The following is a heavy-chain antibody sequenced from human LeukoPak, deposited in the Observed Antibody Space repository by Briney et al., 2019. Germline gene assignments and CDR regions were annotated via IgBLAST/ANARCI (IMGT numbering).Heavy chain of an antibody. Sequence: PSETLSLTCNVSGGSIRSSSYNWGWVRQPPGKGLEWIGSIYYRGSTSYNPSLKSRVTISVDTSKNHFSLRLSSVTAADTALYYCARQYSGSFYYFDYWGQGTLVTVSS. J-gene: IGHJ4*02. CDR1: GGSIRSSSYN. D-gene: IGHD1-26*01. CDR2: IYYRGST. V-gene: IGHV4-39*01. CDR3: ARQYSGSFYYFDY.